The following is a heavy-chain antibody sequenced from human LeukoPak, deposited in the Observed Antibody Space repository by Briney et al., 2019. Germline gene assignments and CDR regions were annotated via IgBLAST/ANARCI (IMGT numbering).Heavy chain of an antibody. CDR2: IYYSGST. D-gene: IGHD1-26*01. Sequence: PSDTLSLTCTVSGGSISSDYCSWIRQPPGKGLEWIGYIYYSGSTNYNPSLKSRVTITVDTSKNQFSLKLSSVTAADTAVYYCARAPTSIVGATRGFDYWGQGTLVTVSS. J-gene: IGHJ4*02. CDR1: GGSISSDY. V-gene: IGHV4-59*07. CDR3: ARAPTSIVGATRGFDY.